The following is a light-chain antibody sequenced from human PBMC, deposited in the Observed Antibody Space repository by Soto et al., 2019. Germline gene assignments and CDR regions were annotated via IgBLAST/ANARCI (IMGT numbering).Light chain of an antibody. CDR3: QQYVTSPLT. CDR2: GVS. Sequence: EIGLTQSPATLSVSPGERATLSCRASQSVSSYLAWYQQKPGQAPRLLIYGVSSRATGIPDRFSGSGSGTDFTLTISRLEPEDFAVYYCQQYVTSPLTFGGGTKVDI. J-gene: IGKJ4*01. CDR1: QSVSSY. V-gene: IGKV3-20*01.